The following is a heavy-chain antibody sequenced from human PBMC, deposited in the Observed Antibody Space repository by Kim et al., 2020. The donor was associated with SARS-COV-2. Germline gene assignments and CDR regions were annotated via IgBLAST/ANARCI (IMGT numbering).Heavy chain of an antibody. D-gene: IGHD5-12*01. CDR2: ISSSSSYI. Sequence: GGSLRLSCAASGFTFSSYSMNWVRQAPGKGLEWVSSISSSSSYIYYADSVKGRFTISRDNAKNSLYQQMNSLRAEDTAVYYCARVKALDGYNLFRQFDYWGQGTLVTVSS. CDR1: GFTFSSYS. CDR3: ARVKALDGYNLFRQFDY. V-gene: IGHV3-21*01. J-gene: IGHJ4*02.